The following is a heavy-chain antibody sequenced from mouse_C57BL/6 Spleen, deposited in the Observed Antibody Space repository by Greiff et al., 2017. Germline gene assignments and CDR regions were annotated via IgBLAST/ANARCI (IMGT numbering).Heavy chain of an antibody. D-gene: IGHD1-1*01. Sequence: LQQSGAELVRPGASVKMSCKASGYTFTSYNMHWVKQTPRQGLEWIGAIYPGNGDTSYNQKFKGKATLTVDKSSSTAYMQLSSLTSEDSAVYFCARAAYGSSPPWFAYWGQGTLVTVSA. J-gene: IGHJ3*01. CDR2: IYPGNGDT. CDR1: GYTFTSYN. CDR3: ARAAYGSSPPWFAY. V-gene: IGHV1-12*01.